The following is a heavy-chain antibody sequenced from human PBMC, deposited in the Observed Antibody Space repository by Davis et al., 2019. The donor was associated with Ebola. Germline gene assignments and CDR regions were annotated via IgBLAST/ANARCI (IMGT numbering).Heavy chain of an antibody. CDR1: GGSISSYY. CDR3: ARAAYYYGSGVDY. J-gene: IGHJ4*02. D-gene: IGHD3-10*01. V-gene: IGHV4-59*01. CDR2: IYYSGST. Sequence: SETLSLTCTVSGGSISSYYWRWIRQPPEKGLEWIGYIYYSGSTNYNPSLKSRVTISVDTSKNQFSLKLSSVTAADTAVYYWARAAYYYGSGVDYWGQGTLVTVSS.